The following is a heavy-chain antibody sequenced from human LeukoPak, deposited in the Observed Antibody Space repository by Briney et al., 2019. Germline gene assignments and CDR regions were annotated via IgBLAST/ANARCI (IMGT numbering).Heavy chain of an antibody. D-gene: IGHD4-23*01. CDR1: GFTFSSYG. CDR2: IRYDGSNK. V-gene: IGHV3-30*02. J-gene: IGHJ4*02. Sequence: GGSLRLSCAASGFTFSSYGMHWVRQAPGKGLEWVAFIRYDGSNKYYADSVEGRFTISRDNSKNTLYLQMNSLRAEDTAVYYCAKDLTGYGGNSFDYWGQGTLVTVSS. CDR3: AKDLTGYGGNSFDY.